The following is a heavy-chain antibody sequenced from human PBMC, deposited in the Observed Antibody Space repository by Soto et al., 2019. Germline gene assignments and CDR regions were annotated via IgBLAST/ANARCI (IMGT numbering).Heavy chain of an antibody. V-gene: IGHV1-3*01. CDR2: INAGNGNT. CDR1: GYTFNSYA. D-gene: IGHD6-6*01. J-gene: IGHJ4*02. Sequence: ASVKVSCKASGYTFNSYAMHWVRQAPGQRLEWMGWINAGNGNTKYSQKFQGRVTITRDTSASTAYMELSSLRSEDTAVYYCARDRGIAARFDYWGQGTLVTVSS. CDR3: ARDRGIAARFDY.